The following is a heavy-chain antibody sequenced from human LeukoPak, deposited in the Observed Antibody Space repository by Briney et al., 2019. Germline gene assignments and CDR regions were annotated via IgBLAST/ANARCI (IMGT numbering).Heavy chain of an antibody. D-gene: IGHD6-19*01. J-gene: IGHJ4*02. CDR2: IFYSGST. Sequence: PSETLSLTCTVSGGSISGYFWSWIRQPPGKGLEWIGYIFYSGSTSYNPSLESRVTISVDTSKNQFSLQLSSVTAADTAVYYCAGHHQYSSAWYLDYWGQGALVTVSS. CDR1: GGSISGYF. V-gene: IGHV4-59*01. CDR3: AGHHQYSSAWYLDY.